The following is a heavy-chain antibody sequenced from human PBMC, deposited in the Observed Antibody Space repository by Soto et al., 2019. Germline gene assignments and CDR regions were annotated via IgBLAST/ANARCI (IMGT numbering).Heavy chain of an antibody. V-gene: IGHV3-30*18. CDR2: ISYDGSDK. CDR3: AKNPESYAWGLEGYCDY. D-gene: IGHD3-16*01. CDR1: GFTFSSYG. Sequence: QVQLVESGGGVVQSGRSLRVSCAASGFTFSSYGMNWVRQAPGKGLEWVAIISYDGSDKYYADSVKGRFTISRDNSKNTLYLQMNSLRGEDTAVYYCAKNPESYAWGLEGYCDYWGQGTLVTVSS. J-gene: IGHJ4*02.